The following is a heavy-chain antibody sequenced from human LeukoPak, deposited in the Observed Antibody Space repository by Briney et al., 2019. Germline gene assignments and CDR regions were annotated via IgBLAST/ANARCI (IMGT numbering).Heavy chain of an antibody. V-gene: IGHV3-7*01. J-gene: IGHJ4*02. Sequence: GGSLRLSCAASGFTFSSYWMSWVRQAPGKGLEWVANIKQDGSEKYYVDSVKGRFTISRDNAKNSLYLQMNSLRAEDTAVYYCARAGPDYYDSSGYYYVPYDYWGQGTLVTVSS. CDR2: IKQDGSEK. CDR3: ARAGPDYYDSSGYYYVPYDY. CDR1: GFTFSSYW. D-gene: IGHD3-22*01.